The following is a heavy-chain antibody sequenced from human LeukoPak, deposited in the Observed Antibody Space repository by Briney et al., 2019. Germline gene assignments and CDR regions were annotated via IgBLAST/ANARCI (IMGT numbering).Heavy chain of an antibody. Sequence: GGSLRLSCAASGFTFSSFWMSWVRQAPGKGLAWVANIKQDGSEKYFVDSVKGRFTTSRDNAKNSLYLQMSSLRAEDTAVYYCARGGSRHPSPEDYWGRGTLVTVSS. CDR3: ARGGSRHPSPEDY. D-gene: IGHD1-1*01. CDR1: GFTFSSFW. J-gene: IGHJ4*02. V-gene: IGHV3-7*03. CDR2: IKQDGSEK.